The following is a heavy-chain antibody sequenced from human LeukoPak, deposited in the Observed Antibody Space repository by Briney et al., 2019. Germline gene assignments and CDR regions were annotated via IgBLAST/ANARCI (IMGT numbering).Heavy chain of an antibody. CDR1: GGTFISYG. Sequence: ASVKVSCKASGGTFISYGISWVRQAPGQGLEWMGGIIPFFGRADYAQKFQGRVTITADNSTSTAYMDLTSLKSEDTAVYYCARDNNDYVWGSYRYGFDPWGQGTLVTVSS. J-gene: IGHJ5*02. CDR3: ARDNNDYVWGSYRYGFDP. CDR2: IIPFFGRA. D-gene: IGHD3-16*02. V-gene: IGHV1-69*06.